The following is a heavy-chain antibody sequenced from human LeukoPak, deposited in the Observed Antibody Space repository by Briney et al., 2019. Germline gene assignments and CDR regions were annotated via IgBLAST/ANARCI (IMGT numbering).Heavy chain of an antibody. J-gene: IGHJ6*03. CDR2: INHSGST. Sequence: SETLSLTCAVYGGSFSGYYWSWIRQPPGKGLEWIGEINHSGSTNYNPSLKSRVTISVDTSKNQFSLKLSSVTAADTAVYYCARARRTGYDILTGYSWSSDYYYMDVWGKGTTVTISS. V-gene: IGHV4-34*01. CDR1: GGSFSGYY. CDR3: ARARRTGYDILTGYSWSSDYYYMDV. D-gene: IGHD3-9*01.